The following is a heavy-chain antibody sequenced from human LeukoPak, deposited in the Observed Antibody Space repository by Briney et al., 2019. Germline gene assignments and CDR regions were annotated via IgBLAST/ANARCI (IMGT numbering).Heavy chain of an antibody. CDR2: MNPNSGNT. J-gene: IGHJ4*02. Sequence: ASVKVSCKASGYTFTNYDIIWVRQAAGQGLEWMGWMNPNSGNTGYAQKFQGRVTMTRNTSISTAYMELSSLRSDDTAVYYCARDDVVAGYDYWGQGTLVTVSS. D-gene: IGHD2-21*01. V-gene: IGHV1-8*01. CDR3: ARDDVVAGYDY. CDR1: GYTFTNYD.